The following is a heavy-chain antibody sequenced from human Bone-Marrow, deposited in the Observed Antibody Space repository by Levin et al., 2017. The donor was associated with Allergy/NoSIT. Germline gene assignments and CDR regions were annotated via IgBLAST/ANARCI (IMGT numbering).Heavy chain of an antibody. J-gene: IGHJ6*02. CDR1: GGSISSYY. CDR3: ARVGKEQGVWSGYYIYYYYGMDV. D-gene: IGHD3-3*01. CDR2: IYYSGST. V-gene: IGHV4-59*01. Sequence: PSETLSLTCTVSGGSISSYYWSWIRQPPGKGLEWIGYIYYSGSTNYNPSLKSRVTISVDTSKNQFSLKLSSVTAADTAVYYCARVGKEQGVWSGYYIYYYYGMDVWGQGTTVTVSS.